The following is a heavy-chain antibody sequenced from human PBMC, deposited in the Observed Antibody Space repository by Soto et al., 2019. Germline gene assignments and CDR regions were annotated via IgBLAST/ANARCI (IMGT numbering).Heavy chain of an antibody. Sequence: QVQLQQWGAGLLKPSETLSLTCAVHGGSFSGYYWTWIRQSPGKGLEWIAAIDHSGTTNYNPALMSRGAISVHTSRNHVSLKLSSVTAADAAIFYWARAFGASFGYEGRDYWCQGTLVTVSS. CDR2: IDHSGTT. CDR3: ARAFGASFGYEGRDY. CDR1: GGSFSGYY. J-gene: IGHJ4*02. D-gene: IGHD3-3*01. V-gene: IGHV4-34*01.